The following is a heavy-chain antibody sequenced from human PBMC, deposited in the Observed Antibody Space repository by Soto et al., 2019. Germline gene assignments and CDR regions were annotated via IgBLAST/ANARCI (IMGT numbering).Heavy chain of an antibody. CDR1: GFTFSSYW. V-gene: IGHV3-7*03. CDR3: ASFDSPFRYYYYGMDV. CDR2: IKQDGSEK. J-gene: IGHJ6*02. Sequence: QPGGSLRLSCAASGFTFSSYWMIWVRQAPGKGLEWVANIKQDGSEKYYVDSVKGRFTISRDNAKNSLYLQMNSLRAEDTAVYYCASFDSPFRYYYYGMDVWGQGTTVTVSS.